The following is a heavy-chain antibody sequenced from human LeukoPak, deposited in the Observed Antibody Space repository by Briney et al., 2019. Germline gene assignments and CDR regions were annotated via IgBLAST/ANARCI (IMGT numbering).Heavy chain of an antibody. CDR1: VGSISSYY. D-gene: IGHD3-10*01. J-gene: IGHJ4*02. V-gene: IGHV4-4*07. CDR2: IYPSGST. Sequence: SETLSLTCTVSVGSISSYYWSWMRQPAGQGLEWIARIYPSGSTNYNPSLKSRVTMSVDTSKNQFSLKLSSVTAADTAVYYCALVRGYLGYWGQGTLVTVSS. CDR3: ALVRGYLGY.